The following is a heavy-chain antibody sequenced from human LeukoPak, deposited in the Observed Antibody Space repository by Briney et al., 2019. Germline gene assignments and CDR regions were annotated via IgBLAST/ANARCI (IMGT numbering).Heavy chain of an antibody. V-gene: IGHV4-59*01. J-gene: IGHJ4*02. Sequence: PSETLSLTCTVSDDSISDYYRGWIRQPPGKGLEWIGYFYNSGRSTYNPSLKSRVTITADTSKNHFSLKLNSVTTADTAVYYCTRGAGWLIDYWGQGILVTVSS. CDR2: FYNSGRS. CDR3: TRGAGWLIDY. CDR1: DDSISDYY. D-gene: IGHD3-16*01.